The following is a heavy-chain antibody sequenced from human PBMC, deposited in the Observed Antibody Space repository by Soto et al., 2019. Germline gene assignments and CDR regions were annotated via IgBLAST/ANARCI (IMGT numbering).Heavy chain of an antibody. CDR2: INPNSGGT. CDR3: ARGRFLEWLLYRYVEVHYYGMDV. V-gene: IGHV1-2*04. Sequence: WASVKVSCKASGYTFTGYYMHWVRQAPGQGLEWMGWINPNSGGTNYAQKFQGWVTMTRDTSISTAYMELSRLRSDDTAVYYCARGRFLEWLLYRYVEVHYYGMDVWGQGTTVTVSS. J-gene: IGHJ6*02. CDR1: GYTFTGYY. D-gene: IGHD3-3*01.